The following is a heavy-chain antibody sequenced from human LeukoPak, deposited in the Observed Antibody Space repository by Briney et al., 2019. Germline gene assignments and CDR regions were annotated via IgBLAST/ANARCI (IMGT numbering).Heavy chain of an antibody. Sequence: ASVEVSCKASGGTFSSYAISWVRQAPGQGLEWMGRIIPILGIANYARKFQGRVTITADKSTSTAYMELSSLRSEDTAVYYCARDKGNYYGSGSYYPFDYWGQGTLVTVSS. CDR2: IIPILGIA. J-gene: IGHJ4*02. V-gene: IGHV1-69*04. CDR3: ARDKGNYYGSGSYYPFDY. D-gene: IGHD3-10*01. CDR1: GGTFSSYA.